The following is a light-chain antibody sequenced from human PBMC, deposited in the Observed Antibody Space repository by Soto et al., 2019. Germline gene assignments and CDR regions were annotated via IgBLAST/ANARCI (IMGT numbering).Light chain of an antibody. Sequence: QSVLTQPASVAGSPGQSITISCTGTRSDVGRYNYVSWYQHHPGKAPKLMIYDVSNRPSGVSNRFSGSKSGNTASLSISGLQPEDEADYYCSSYRTSNTRQIVCGTGTKVTVL. J-gene: IGLJ1*01. CDR1: RSDVGRYNY. V-gene: IGLV2-14*03. CDR2: DVS. CDR3: SSYRTSNTRQIV.